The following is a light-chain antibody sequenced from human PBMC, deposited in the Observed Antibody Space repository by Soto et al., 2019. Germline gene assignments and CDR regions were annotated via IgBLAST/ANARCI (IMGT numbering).Light chain of an antibody. V-gene: IGKV1-5*01. Sequence: DIRMTQSASTLSAPAGDRVTITCRASQSISSWLAWYQHTPGKAPTLLIYDASNLDSGVTSRFSGSGSGTEFSLTISNLQPDDCATYYCQQYENYWTFGQGTKVDI. CDR1: QSISSW. CDR2: DAS. J-gene: IGKJ1*01. CDR3: QQYENYWT.